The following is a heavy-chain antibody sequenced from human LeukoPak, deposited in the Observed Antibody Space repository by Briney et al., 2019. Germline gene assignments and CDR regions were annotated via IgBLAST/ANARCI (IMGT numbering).Heavy chain of an antibody. CDR1: GYTFTGYY. CDR2: INPNSGGT. V-gene: IGHV1-2*06. J-gene: IGHJ4*02. Sequence: GASVKVSCKASGYTFTGYYMHWVRQAPGQGLEWMGRINPNSGGTNYAQKVQGRVTMTRDTSISTAYMELSRLRSDDTAVYYCAEGGTSGLGLDYWGQGTLVTVSS. D-gene: IGHD1-26*01. CDR3: AEGGTSGLGLDY.